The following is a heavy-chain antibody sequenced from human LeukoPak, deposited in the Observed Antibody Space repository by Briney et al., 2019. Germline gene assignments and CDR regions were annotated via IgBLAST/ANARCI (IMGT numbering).Heavy chain of an antibody. Sequence: GGSLRLSCAASGFTFRSYAMRWVRRAPGKGLEWVSAISGSGGSTYYADSVKGRFTISRDNSKNTLYLQMNSLRAEDTAVYYCAKDTHIVVVTASTFDYWGQGTLVTVSS. D-gene: IGHD2-21*02. CDR2: ISGSGGST. J-gene: IGHJ4*02. CDR1: GFTFRSYA. CDR3: AKDTHIVVVTASTFDY. V-gene: IGHV3-23*01.